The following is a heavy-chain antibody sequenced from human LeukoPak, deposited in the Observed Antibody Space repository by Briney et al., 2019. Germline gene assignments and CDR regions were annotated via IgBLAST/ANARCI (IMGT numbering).Heavy chain of an antibody. D-gene: IGHD6-19*01. CDR3: ARDPGLYSNGWEYYFDS. J-gene: IGHJ4*02. Sequence: GGSLRLSCAASGFTFRDYYMSWIRQAPGKGPEWVAYMTGSGHRIYYADSVKGRFTISRDNTQNSLYLQMNSLRAEDTAVYYCARDPGLYSNGWEYYFDSWGQGILVTVSS. CDR1: GFTFRDYY. CDR2: MTGSGHRI. V-gene: IGHV3-11*01.